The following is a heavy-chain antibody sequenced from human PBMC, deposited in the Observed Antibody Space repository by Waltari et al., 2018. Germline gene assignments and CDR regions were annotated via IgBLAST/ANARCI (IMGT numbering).Heavy chain of an antibody. J-gene: IGHJ3*02. CDR2: INAGNGNT. D-gene: IGHD6-13*01. CDR3: ATGIAAAGTGAFDI. CDR1: GYTFTSYA. Sequence: XVQLVQSGAEVKKPGASVKVSCKASGYTFTSYAMXWVRXAPGQRLEWMGWINAGNGNTKYSQEFQGRVTITRDTSASTAYMELSSLRSEDMAVYYCATGIAAAGTGAFDIWGQGTMVXXXS. V-gene: IGHV1-3*03.